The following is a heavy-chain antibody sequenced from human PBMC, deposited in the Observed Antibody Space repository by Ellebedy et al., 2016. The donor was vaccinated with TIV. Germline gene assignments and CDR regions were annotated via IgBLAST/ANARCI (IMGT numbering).Heavy chain of an antibody. Sequence: MPSETLSLTCAVSGDSVSNSNWWNWVRQSPGKGLAWIGEISHSGSTKYSPSLQSRANVSLDASKNHFSLRLNSVTAADTAVYYCARSSGWYCFDYWGQGTLVTVSS. V-gene: IGHV4-4*02. J-gene: IGHJ4*02. CDR1: GDSVSNSNW. D-gene: IGHD3-10*01. CDR3: ARSSGWYCFDY. CDR2: ISHSGST.